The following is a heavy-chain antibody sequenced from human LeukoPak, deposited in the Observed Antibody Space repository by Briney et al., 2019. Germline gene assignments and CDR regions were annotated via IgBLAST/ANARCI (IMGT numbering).Heavy chain of an antibody. CDR3: ARLYSSSDY. CDR1: GLPFNRYH. J-gene: IGHJ4*02. D-gene: IGHD6-6*01. V-gene: IGHV3-23*01. Sequence: GGSVTLPCGAWGLPFNRYHMRGLAQAPGGGLEWVSTISGISCSTYYADSVKGRFTISRDNSKNTLYLQMNSLRAEDTAVYYCARLYSSSDYWGQGTLVGVSS. CDR2: ISGISCST.